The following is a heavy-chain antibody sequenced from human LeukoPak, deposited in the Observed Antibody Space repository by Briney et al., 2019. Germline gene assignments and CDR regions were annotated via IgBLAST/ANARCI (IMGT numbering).Heavy chain of an antibody. J-gene: IGHJ4*02. Sequence: GGSLRLSCAVSGFTFSSYAMSWVRQAPGKGLEGVSAISGSGGSTYYADSVKGRFTISRDNSKNTLYLQMNSLRAEDTAVYYCASCSPFGYYFYYWGQGTLVTVSS. V-gene: IGHV3-23*01. CDR1: GFTFSSYA. CDR2: ISGSGGST. D-gene: IGHD3-16*01. CDR3: ASCSPFGYYFYY.